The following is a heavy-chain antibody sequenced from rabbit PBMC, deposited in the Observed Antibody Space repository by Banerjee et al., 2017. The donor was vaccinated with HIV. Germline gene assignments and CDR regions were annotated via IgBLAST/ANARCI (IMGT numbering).Heavy chain of an antibody. D-gene: IGHD6-1*01. CDR1: GFDLSSYYW. Sequence: QSLEESGGGLVTPGASLTLTCTASGFDLSSYYWICWVRQAPGKGLEWIGCIHTDNGNTYYASWAKGRFTITRSTSLNTVTLQLNSLTAADTATYFCARDVSSYGLGQLDLWGPGTLVTVS. CDR3: ARDVSSYGLGQLDL. CDR2: IHTDNGNT. V-gene: IGHV1S43*01. J-gene: IGHJ6*01.